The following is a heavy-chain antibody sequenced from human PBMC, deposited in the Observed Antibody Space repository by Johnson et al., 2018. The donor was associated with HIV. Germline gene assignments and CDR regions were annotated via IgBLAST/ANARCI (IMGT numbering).Heavy chain of an antibody. D-gene: IGHD1-26*01. CDR2: ISYDGSNK. CDR1: RFTFSSYA. V-gene: IGHV3-30*04. CDR3: AKDKARWELLAFDI. Sequence: QVQLVESGGALVQPGGSLRLSCAASRFTFSSYAMHWVRQAPGEGLEWVAVISYDGSNKYYADSVKGRFTISRDNSKNTLYLQMNSLRAEDTAVYHCAKDKARWELLAFDIWGQGTMVTVSS. J-gene: IGHJ3*02.